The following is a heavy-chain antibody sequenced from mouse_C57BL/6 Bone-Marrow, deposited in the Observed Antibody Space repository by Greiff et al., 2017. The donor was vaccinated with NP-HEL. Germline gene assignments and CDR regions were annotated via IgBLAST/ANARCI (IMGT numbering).Heavy chain of an antibody. Sequence: VQLQQSGAELVRPGASVTLSCKASGYTFTDYEMHWVKQTPVHGLEWIGAIDPETGGTAYNQKFKGKAILTADKSSSTAYMELRSLTSEDSAVYYCTRVYYYGSSYGYYFDYWGQGTTLTVSS. CDR2: IDPETGGT. V-gene: IGHV1-15*01. CDR1: GYTFTDYE. CDR3: TRVYYYGSSYGYYFDY. J-gene: IGHJ2*01. D-gene: IGHD1-1*01.